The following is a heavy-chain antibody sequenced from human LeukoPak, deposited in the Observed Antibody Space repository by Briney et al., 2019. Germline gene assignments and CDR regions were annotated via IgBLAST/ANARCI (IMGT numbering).Heavy chain of an antibody. V-gene: IGHV4-34*01. CDR3: ARGYGSGSYYNY. Sequence: SETLSLTCAVYGGSFSGYYWSWTRQPPGKGLEWIGEINHGGDTNYNPSLKSRVTISLDTSKNQFSLKLSSVTAADTAVYYCARGYGSGSYYNYWGQGTLVTVSS. CDR2: INHGGDT. J-gene: IGHJ4*02. CDR1: GGSFSGYY. D-gene: IGHD3-10*01.